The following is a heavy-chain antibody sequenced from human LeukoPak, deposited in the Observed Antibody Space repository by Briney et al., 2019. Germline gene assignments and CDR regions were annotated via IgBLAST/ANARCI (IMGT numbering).Heavy chain of an antibody. CDR3: SKDRSKGPEDYFDY. Sequence: PGGSLRLSCVASGFTFSSYGMSWVRQAPGKGLEWVSSISGSGGSTYYADSVKGRFTISRDSSKKTVYLQMNSLRAEDTAVYYCSKDRSKGPEDYFDYWGQGTLVTVSS. J-gene: IGHJ4*02. V-gene: IGHV3-23*01. CDR2: ISGSGGST. CDR1: GFTFSSYG. D-gene: IGHD1-14*01.